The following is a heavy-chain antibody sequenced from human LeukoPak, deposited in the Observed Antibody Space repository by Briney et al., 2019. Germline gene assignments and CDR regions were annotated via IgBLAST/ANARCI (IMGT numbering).Heavy chain of an antibody. CDR2: IRRDGSEK. V-gene: IGHV3-7*01. CDR3: ARDGYQLGSYYYGMDV. Sequence: PGGSLRLSCAASGFTFSNYWMTWVRQAPGKGLEWVANIRRDGSEKYYVDSVKGRFTISRDNAQNSLYLRMNSLRAEDTAVYYCARDGYQLGSYYYGMDVWGQGTTVTVSS. CDR1: GFTFSNYW. J-gene: IGHJ6*02. D-gene: IGHD2-2*03.